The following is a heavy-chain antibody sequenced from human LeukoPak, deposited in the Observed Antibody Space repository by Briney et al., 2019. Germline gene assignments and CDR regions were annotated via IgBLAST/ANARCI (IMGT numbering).Heavy chain of an antibody. D-gene: IGHD2-15*01. CDR3: ARGGLYCSGGSCRNEPAIFDY. J-gene: IGHJ4*02. CDR1: GFTFSSYA. Sequence: PGGSLRLSCAASGFTFSSYAISWVRQAPGKGLEWVSVIYSGGSTYYADSVKGRFTISRDTSKNTLYLQMNSLRVEDTAFYYCARGGLYCSGGSCRNEPAIFDYWGQGTLVTVSS. V-gene: IGHV3-53*01. CDR2: IYSGGST.